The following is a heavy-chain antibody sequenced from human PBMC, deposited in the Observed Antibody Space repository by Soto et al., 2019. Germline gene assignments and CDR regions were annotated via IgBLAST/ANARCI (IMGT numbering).Heavy chain of an antibody. CDR1: GGSISSSSYY. Sequence: PSETLSLTCTVSGGSISSSSYYWGWIRQPPGKGLEWIGSIYYSGSTYYNPSLKSRVTISVDTSKNQFSLKLSSVTAADTAVYYCAGNRDVDYWGQGTLVTVSS. V-gene: IGHV4-39*01. J-gene: IGHJ4*02. CDR2: IYYSGST. CDR3: AGNRDVDY.